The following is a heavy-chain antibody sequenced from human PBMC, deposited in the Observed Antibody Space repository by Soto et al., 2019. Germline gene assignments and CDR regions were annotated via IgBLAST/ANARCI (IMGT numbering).Heavy chain of an antibody. J-gene: IGHJ4*02. V-gene: IGHV4-39*01. D-gene: IGHD6-19*01. Sequence: QLQLQESGPGLVKPSETLSLTCTVSGGSISSSSYYWGWIRQPPGKGLEWIGSIYYSGSTYYNPSLKSRVTISVDTSKNQFSLKLSSVPAADTAVYYCARTNIAVAPPYYFDYWGQGTLVTVSS. CDR1: GGSISSSSYY. CDR2: IYYSGST. CDR3: ARTNIAVAPPYYFDY.